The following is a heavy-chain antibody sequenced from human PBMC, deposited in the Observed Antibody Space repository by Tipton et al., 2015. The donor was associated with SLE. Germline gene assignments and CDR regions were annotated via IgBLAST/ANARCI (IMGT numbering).Heavy chain of an antibody. CDR2: IYYSGST. D-gene: IGHD3-22*01. CDR1: GGSISSSTYY. V-gene: IGHV4-39*01. Sequence: TLSLTCSVSGGSISSSTYYWGWIRRPPGKGLEWIGSIYYSGSTYYNPSLKSRVTISVDTSKNQFSLKLSSVTAADTAVYYCARPFYYDSSGYLPDYWGQGTLVTVSS. CDR3: ARPFYYDSSGYLPDY. J-gene: IGHJ4*02.